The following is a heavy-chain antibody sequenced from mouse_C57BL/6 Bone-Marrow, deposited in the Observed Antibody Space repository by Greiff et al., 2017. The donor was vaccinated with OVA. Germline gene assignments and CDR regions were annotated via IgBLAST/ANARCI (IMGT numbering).Heavy chain of an antibody. J-gene: IGHJ3*01. CDR2: ISSGGSYT. D-gene: IGHD3-2*02. CDR3: ARQGLRLTWFAY. V-gene: IGHV5-6*01. Sequence: EVQGVESGGDLVKPGGSLKLSCAASGFTFSSYGMSWVRQTPDKRLEWVATISSGGSYTYYPDSVKGRFTISRDNAKNTLYLQMSSLKSEDTAMYYCARQGLRLTWFAYWGQGTLVTVSA. CDR1: GFTFSSYG.